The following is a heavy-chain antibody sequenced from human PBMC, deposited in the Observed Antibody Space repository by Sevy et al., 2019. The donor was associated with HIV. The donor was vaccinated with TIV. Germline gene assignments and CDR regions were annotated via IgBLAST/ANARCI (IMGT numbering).Heavy chain of an antibody. CDR2: ISSSSGYI. V-gene: IGHV3-21*01. CDR3: ARGGRYCISTGCLWSFDY. J-gene: IGHJ4*02. D-gene: IGHD2-2*01. Sequence: GGSLRLSCAASGFTFSSYSMNWVRQAPGKGLEWVSSISSSSGYIYYADSVKGRFTISRDNAKNSLYLQMNSLRAEDTAVDYGARGGRYCISTGCLWSFDYWGQGTLVTVSS. CDR1: GFTFSSYS.